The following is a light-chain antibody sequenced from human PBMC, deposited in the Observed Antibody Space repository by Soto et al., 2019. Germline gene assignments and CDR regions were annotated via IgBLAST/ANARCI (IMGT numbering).Light chain of an antibody. CDR2: ESS. V-gene: IGKV1-9*01. J-gene: IGKJ5*01. Sequence: IQLTQSPSSLSASVGDRVTITCRASQGISTLLAWYQQKPGKAPKVLIYESSLLQSGVPSRFSGSGSGTDFTLTISSLEPEDFATYFCQQSGNWPHLGQGTRLEIK. CDR3: QQSGNWPH. CDR1: QGISTL.